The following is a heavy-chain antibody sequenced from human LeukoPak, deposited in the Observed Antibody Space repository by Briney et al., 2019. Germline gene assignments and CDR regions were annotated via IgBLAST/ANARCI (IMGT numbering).Heavy chain of an antibody. CDR2: ISSSSSYI. V-gene: IGHV3-21*01. CDR3: ARDRTSQLLGYYYDSSGGHFFDY. J-gene: IGHJ4*02. Sequence: ETLSLTCTVSGGSISSYYWSWIRQAPGKGLEWVSSISSSSSYIYYADSVKGRFTISRDNAKNSLYLQMNSLRAEDTAVYYCARDRTSQLLGYYYDSSGGHFFDYWGQGTLVTVSS. CDR1: GGSISSYY. D-gene: IGHD3-22*01.